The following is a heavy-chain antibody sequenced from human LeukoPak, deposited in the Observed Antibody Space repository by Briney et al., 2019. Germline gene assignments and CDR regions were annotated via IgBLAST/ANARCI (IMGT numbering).Heavy chain of an antibody. V-gene: IGHV3-30*02. Sequence: GGSLRLSCAASGFTFSSYGMHWVRQAPGKGLEWVAFIRYDGSNKYYADSVKGRFTISRDNSKNTLYLQMNSLRAEDTAVYYCAKVGGSSSWYFDYWGQGTLVTVSS. J-gene: IGHJ4*02. CDR1: GFTFSSYG. CDR2: IRYDGSNK. CDR3: AKVGGSSSWYFDY. D-gene: IGHD6-13*01.